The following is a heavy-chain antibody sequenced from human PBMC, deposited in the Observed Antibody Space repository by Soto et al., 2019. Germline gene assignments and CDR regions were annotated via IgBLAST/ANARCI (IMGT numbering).Heavy chain of an antibody. CDR1: GGSISSRGYY. CDR3: ATSNWFDP. CDR2: IYNSGST. Sequence: QLQLQESGPGLVKPSETLSLTCTVSGGSISSRGYYWGWIRRPPGKGLVWIVTIYNSGSTYYNPSLKNRGTISVYRSKNQFSLTLSSVTAADTAVYYCATSNWFDPWGQGTLVTVSS. J-gene: IGHJ5*02. V-gene: IGHV4-39*01.